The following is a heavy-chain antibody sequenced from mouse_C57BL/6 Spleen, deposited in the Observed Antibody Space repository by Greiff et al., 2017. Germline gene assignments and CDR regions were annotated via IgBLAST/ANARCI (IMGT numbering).Heavy chain of an antibody. D-gene: IGHD2-3*01. J-gene: IGHJ3*01. Sequence: EVKLVESGGDLVKPGGSLTLSCAASGFTFSSYGMSWVRQTPDKRLEWVATISSGGSYTYYPASVKGRFTISRDNAKNTLYLQMSSLKSEDTAMYYCASPLYDGYYAYWGQGTLVTVSA. V-gene: IGHV5-6*01. CDR3: ASPLYDGYYAY. CDR2: ISSGGSYT. CDR1: GFTFSSYG.